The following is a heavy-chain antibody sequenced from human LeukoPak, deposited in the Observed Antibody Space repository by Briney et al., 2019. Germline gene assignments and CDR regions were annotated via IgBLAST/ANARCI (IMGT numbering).Heavy chain of an antibody. J-gene: IGHJ4*02. Sequence: PGGSLRLSCAASGFTFSSYAMSWVRQAPGRGLEWVSAISGSGGSTYYADSVKGRFTISRDNSKNTLYLQMNSLRAEDTAVYYCAKATYDSSGYYLSYWGQGTLVTVSS. CDR3: AKATYDSSGYYLSY. D-gene: IGHD3-22*01. CDR2: ISGSGGST. CDR1: GFTFSSYA. V-gene: IGHV3-23*01.